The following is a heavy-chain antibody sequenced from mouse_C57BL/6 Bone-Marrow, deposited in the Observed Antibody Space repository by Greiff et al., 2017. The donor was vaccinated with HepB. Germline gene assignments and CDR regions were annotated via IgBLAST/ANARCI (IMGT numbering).Heavy chain of an antibody. CDR2: INPYNGGT. Sequence: VQLKESGPVLVKPGASVKMSCKASGYTFTDYYMNWVKQSHGKSLEWIGVINPYNGGTSYNQKFKGKATLTVDKSSSTAYMELNSLTSEDSAVYYCATLITTVVAFDYWGQGTTLTVSS. CDR1: GYTFTDYY. CDR3: ATLITTVVAFDY. D-gene: IGHD1-1*01. J-gene: IGHJ2*01. V-gene: IGHV1-19*01.